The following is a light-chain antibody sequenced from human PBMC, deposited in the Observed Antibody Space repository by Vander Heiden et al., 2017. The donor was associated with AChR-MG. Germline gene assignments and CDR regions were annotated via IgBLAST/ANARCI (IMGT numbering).Light chain of an antibody. CDR1: QGISSY. V-gene: IGKV1-8*01. CDR2: AAS. Sequence: AIRITQSPSSLSASTGDRVTITCRASQGISSYLAWYQQKPGKAPKLLIYAASTRQSGVPERFSGSGSGTDFTLTISCLQSEDLATYYCQQYDSYPRTFGQGTKVEIK. CDR3: QQYDSYPRT. J-gene: IGKJ1*01.